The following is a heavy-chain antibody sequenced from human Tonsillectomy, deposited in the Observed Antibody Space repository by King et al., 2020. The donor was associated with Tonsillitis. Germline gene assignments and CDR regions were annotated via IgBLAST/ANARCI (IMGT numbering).Heavy chain of an antibody. D-gene: IGHD1-14*01. CDR1: GYIFTSYW. J-gene: IGHJ4*02. CDR3: ARHIRYGGHYFDY. V-gene: IGHV5-51*01. CDR2: IFPGDSDI. Sequence: VQLVESGAEVKKPGESLKISCEGSGYIFTSYWIGWVRQMPGKGLEWMGIIFPGDSDIRYSPSFQGQVTISADNSISTAYLQWSSLKASDTAMYYCARHIRYGGHYFDYWGPGTLVTVSS.